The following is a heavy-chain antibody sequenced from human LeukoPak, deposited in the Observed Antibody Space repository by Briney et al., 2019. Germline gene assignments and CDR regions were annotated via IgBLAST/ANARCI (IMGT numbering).Heavy chain of an antibody. Sequence: GGSLRLSCAASGFTFSSYGMHWVRQAPGKGLEWVAVISYDGSNKYYADSVKGRFTISRDNSKNTLYLQMNSLRAEDTAVYYCAKRVGFDYDSSGYPDYWGQGTLVTVSS. CDR3: AKRVGFDYDSSGYPDY. D-gene: IGHD3-22*01. CDR2: ISYDGSNK. V-gene: IGHV3-30*18. CDR1: GFTFSSYG. J-gene: IGHJ4*02.